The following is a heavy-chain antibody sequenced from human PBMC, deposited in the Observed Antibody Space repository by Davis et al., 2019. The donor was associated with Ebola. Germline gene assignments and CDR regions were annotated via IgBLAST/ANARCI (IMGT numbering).Heavy chain of an antibody. CDR2: ISYGGSNK. D-gene: IGHD6-13*01. V-gene: IGHV3-30*18. J-gene: IGHJ6*02. CDR1: GFTFSIYG. Sequence: GGSLRLSCAASGFTFSIYGMHWVRQAPGKGLEWVAVISYGGSNKYYADSVKGRFTISRDKSKNTLYLQMNSLRAEETAGYYCAKDGDSSSWYVHYYGMDVWGQGTTVTVSS. CDR3: AKDGDSSSWYVHYYGMDV.